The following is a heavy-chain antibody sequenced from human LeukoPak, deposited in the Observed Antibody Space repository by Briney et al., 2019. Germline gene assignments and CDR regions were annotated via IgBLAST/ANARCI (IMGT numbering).Heavy chain of an antibody. CDR2: IFPILGIA. Sequence: ASVKVSCKASGGTFSSYAISWVRQAPGQGLEWMGRIFPILGIANYAQRFQGRVTITADKSTSTAYMELSSLRSEDTAVYYCARDPRPYCSGGSCNEYWGQGTLVTVSS. D-gene: IGHD2-15*01. J-gene: IGHJ4*02. CDR1: GGTFSSYA. V-gene: IGHV1-69*04. CDR3: ARDPRPYCSGGSCNEY.